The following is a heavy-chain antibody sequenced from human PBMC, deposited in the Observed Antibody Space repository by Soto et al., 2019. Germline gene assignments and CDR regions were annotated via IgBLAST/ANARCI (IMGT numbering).Heavy chain of an antibody. CDR3: AKRIGSSKYFFDY. Sequence: GGSLRLSCVTSGFTFGSYAMSWVRQAPGKGLEWVSTSGSTGKTYYADSMKGRSTISRDISMNTLYLQMDSLRAEDTAVYYCAKRIGSSKYFFDYWGQGALVTVSS. V-gene: IGHV3-23*01. J-gene: IGHJ4*02. CDR2: SGSTGKT. CDR1: GFTFGSYA.